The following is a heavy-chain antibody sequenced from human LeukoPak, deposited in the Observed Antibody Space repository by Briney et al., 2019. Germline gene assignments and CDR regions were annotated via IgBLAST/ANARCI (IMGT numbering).Heavy chain of an antibody. V-gene: IGHV4-39*01. CDR3: ARHYKSSHYYMDV. CDR1: GGSISSSSYY. D-gene: IGHD1-1*01. Sequence: SETLSLTCTVSGGSISSSSYYWGWIRQPPGKGLEWIGSIYYSGSTCYNPSLKSRVTISVDTSKNQFSLKLSSVTAADTAVYYCARHYKSSHYYMDVWGKGTTVTVSS. J-gene: IGHJ6*03. CDR2: IYYSGST.